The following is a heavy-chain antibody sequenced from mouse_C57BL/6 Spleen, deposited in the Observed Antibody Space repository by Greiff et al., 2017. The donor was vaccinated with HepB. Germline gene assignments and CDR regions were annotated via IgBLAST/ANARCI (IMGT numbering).Heavy chain of an antibody. CDR3: VRSNRFDYDGFAY. J-gene: IGHJ3*01. V-gene: IGHV1-18*01. D-gene: IGHD2-4*01. Sequence: EVQLQQSGPELVKPGASVKIPCKASGYTFTDYNMDWVKQSHGKSLEWIGDINPNNGSTIYNQKFKGKATLTVDKSASTAYMELRSLTSEETAVYYCVRSNRFDYDGFAYWGQGTLVTVAA. CDR2: INPNNGST. CDR1: GYTFTDYN.